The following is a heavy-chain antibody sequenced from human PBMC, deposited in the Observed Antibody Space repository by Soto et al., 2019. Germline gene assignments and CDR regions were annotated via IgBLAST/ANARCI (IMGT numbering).Heavy chain of an antibody. J-gene: IGHJ4*02. V-gene: IGHV3-23*01. CDR3: AKCSASVRPYYFDY. CDR1: GFTFSSYA. Sequence: EVQLLESGGGLVQPGGSLRLSCAASGFTFSSYAMTWIRQAPGKGLEWVSAISGGGSSTYMADSVKGPFTSARDNSKNTLSLQMSSLRAEDSAVYYCAKCSASVRPYYFDYWGQGTLVTVSS. D-gene: IGHD6-6*01. CDR2: ISGGGSST.